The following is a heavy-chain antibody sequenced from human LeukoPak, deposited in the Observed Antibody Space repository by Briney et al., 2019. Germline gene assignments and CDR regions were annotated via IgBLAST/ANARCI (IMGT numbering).Heavy chain of an antibody. CDR1: GFTFSSYG. J-gene: IGHJ4*02. CDR3: AKNRPLDY. Sequence: PGGSLRLSCAASGFTFSSYGMHWVRQAPGKGLEWVAVISYDGSNKYYADSVKGRFTISRDNSKNTLYLQMNSQRAEDTAVYYCAKNRPLDYWGQGTLVTVSS. CDR2: ISYDGSNK. V-gene: IGHV3-30*18. D-gene: IGHD1-14*01.